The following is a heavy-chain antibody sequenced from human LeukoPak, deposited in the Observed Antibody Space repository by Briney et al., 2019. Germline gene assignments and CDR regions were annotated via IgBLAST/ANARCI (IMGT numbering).Heavy chain of an antibody. J-gene: IGHJ4*02. D-gene: IGHD3-22*01. CDR1: GYSISSGYY. Sequence: ETLSLTCAVSGYSISSGYYWGWVRQAPGKGLEWVSAISGSGGSTYYADSLKGRFTISRDNSKNTLYLQMNSLRAEDTAVYYCAKPHSSGCYWGPFDYWGQGTLVTVSS. CDR2: ISGSGGST. CDR3: AKPHSSGCYWGPFDY. V-gene: IGHV3-23*01.